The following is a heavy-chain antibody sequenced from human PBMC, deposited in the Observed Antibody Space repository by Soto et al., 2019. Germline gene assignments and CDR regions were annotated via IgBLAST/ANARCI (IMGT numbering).Heavy chain of an antibody. V-gene: IGHV3-33*03. D-gene: IGHD3-16*01. CDR1: GFTFPTYG. CDR2: ILADGSRQ. Sequence: QVQLVESGGGVVQPGQSLTLSCAASGFTFPTYGMHWVRQPPGKGLEWVALILADGSRQWYRDSVRGRFSISRDNRKNTLNLQMDSVRVEDAAVDYCVRDDYGGPNAVDIWGQGTMVTVSS. J-gene: IGHJ3*02. CDR3: VRDDYGGPNAVDI.